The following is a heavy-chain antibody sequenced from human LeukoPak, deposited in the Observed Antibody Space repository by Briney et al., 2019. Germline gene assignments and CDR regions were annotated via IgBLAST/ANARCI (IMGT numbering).Heavy chain of an antibody. Sequence: KPSETLSLTCTVSGYSISSGYYWGWIRQPPGKGLEWIGEINHSGSTNYSPSLKSRVTISLDTSRNQFSLKLNSVTAADTAVYYCAKSNGYGLIDIWGQGTMVTVSS. CDR1: GYSISSGYY. CDR2: INHSGST. CDR3: AKSNGYGLIDI. J-gene: IGHJ3*02. V-gene: IGHV4-38-2*02. D-gene: IGHD3-22*01.